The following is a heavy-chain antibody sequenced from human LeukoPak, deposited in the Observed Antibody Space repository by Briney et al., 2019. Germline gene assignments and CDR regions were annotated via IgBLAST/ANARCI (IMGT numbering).Heavy chain of an antibody. V-gene: IGHV1-24*01. D-gene: IGHD5-12*01. J-gene: IGHJ5*02. CDR3: ATPPGGYSGYDPDDNWFDP. Sequence: ASVKVSCKVSGYTLTELSMHWVRQAPGKGLEWMGGFDPEDGETIYAQKFQGRVTMTEDTSTDTAYMELSSLRSEDTAVYYCATPPGGYSGYDPDDNWFDPWGQGTLVTVSS. CDR1: GYTLTELS. CDR2: FDPEDGET.